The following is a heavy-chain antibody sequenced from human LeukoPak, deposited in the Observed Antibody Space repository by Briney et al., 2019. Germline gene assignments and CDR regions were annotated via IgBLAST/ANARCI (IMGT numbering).Heavy chain of an antibody. Sequence: SVKVSCKASGGTFGSYVISWVRQAPGQGLEWMGGIIPIFGTAHYAQKFQGRLTITADESTSTVYMEMSSLRSEDTAMYYCAKEGDTALLTGYFDLWGRGTLVTVSS. CDR3: AKEGDTALLTGYFDL. CDR1: GGTFGSYV. CDR2: IIPIFGTA. D-gene: IGHD5-18*01. J-gene: IGHJ2*01. V-gene: IGHV1-69*13.